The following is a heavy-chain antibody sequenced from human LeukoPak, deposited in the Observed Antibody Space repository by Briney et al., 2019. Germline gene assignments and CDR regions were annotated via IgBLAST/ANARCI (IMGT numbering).Heavy chain of an antibody. Sequence: GGSLRLSCAASGFTFSSYWMHWVRQAPGKGLEWVAVISYDGSNKYYADSVKGRFTISRDNSKNTLYLQMNSLRAEDTAVYYCARDLVSGSGWYSAWGYYFDYWGQGTLVTVSP. J-gene: IGHJ4*02. V-gene: IGHV3-30-3*01. D-gene: IGHD6-19*01. CDR2: ISYDGSNK. CDR1: GFTFSSYW. CDR3: ARDLVSGSGWYSAWGYYFDY.